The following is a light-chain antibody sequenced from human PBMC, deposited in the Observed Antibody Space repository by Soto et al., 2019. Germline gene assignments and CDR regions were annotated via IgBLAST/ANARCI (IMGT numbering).Light chain of an antibody. CDR1: SSDVGSYNL. Sequence: QSALTQPASVSGSPGQSITISCTGTSSDVGSYNLVSWYQQHPGKAPKLMIYEVSKRPSGVSNRFSDSKSGNTASLTISGIQAEDEADYYCCSYAGTWVFGGGTKLTVL. CDR2: EVS. V-gene: IGLV2-23*02. CDR3: CSYAGTWV. J-gene: IGLJ3*02.